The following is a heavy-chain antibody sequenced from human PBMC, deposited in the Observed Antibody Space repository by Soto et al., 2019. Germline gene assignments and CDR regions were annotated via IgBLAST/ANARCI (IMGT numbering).Heavy chain of an antibody. CDR1: GFSLNTRGVG. CDR2: IHWADEK. D-gene: IGHD6-19*01. V-gene: IGHV2-5*02. CDR3: ASRPTVLGRGWNLDF. Sequence: QITLKESGPTLVIPTQTLTLTCTFSGFSLNTRGVGVGWIRQPPGKALEWVALIHWADEKRYSPSLRNTLTITTDSATNQVVLIMTTMDPVDTSTSWWASRPTVLGRGWNLDFWGQGILVTVSS. J-gene: IGHJ4*02.